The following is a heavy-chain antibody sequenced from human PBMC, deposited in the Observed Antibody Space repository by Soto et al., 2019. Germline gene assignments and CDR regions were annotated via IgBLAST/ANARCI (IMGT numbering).Heavy chain of an antibody. D-gene: IGHD3-3*01. CDR1: GGTFSSYT. CDR2: IIPILGIA. J-gene: IGHJ6*03. V-gene: IGHV1-69*02. Sequence: QVQLVQSGAEVKKPGSSVKVSCKASGGTFSSYTISWVRQAPGQGLEWMGRIIPILGIANYAQKFQGRVTITADKSTSTAYMELSSLRSEDTAVYYCACNDYDFWSGYPPPVGAYYYYMDVWGKGTTVTVSS. CDR3: ACNDYDFWSGYPPPVGAYYYYMDV.